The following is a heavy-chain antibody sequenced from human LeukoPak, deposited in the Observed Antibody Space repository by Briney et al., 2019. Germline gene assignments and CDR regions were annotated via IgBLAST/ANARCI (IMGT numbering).Heavy chain of an antibody. D-gene: IGHD3-22*01. J-gene: IGHJ4*02. CDR2: ISWNSGSI. V-gene: IGHV3-9*01. CDR1: GFTFDDYA. Sequence: GGSLRLSCAASGFTFDDYAMHWVRQAPGKGLVWVSGISWNSGSIGYADSVKGRFTISRDNAKNSLYLQMNSLRAEDTALYYCAKDISLYDSSGYYYWEGVFDYWGQGTLVTVSS. CDR3: AKDISLYDSSGYYYWEGVFDY.